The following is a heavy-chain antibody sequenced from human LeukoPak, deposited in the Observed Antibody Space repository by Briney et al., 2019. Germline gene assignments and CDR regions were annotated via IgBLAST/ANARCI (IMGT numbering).Heavy chain of an antibody. J-gene: IGHJ6*03. CDR1: GGSISSSNW. Sequence: SGTLSLTCAVSGGSISSSNWWSWVRQPPGKGLEWIGEIYHSGSTNYNPSLKSRVTISVDKSKNQFSLKLSSGTAADTAVYYCARSGGYSYGSDYYSYMDVWGKGTTVTVSS. CDR2: IYHSGST. CDR3: ARSGGYSYGSDYYSYMDV. V-gene: IGHV4-4*02. D-gene: IGHD5-18*01.